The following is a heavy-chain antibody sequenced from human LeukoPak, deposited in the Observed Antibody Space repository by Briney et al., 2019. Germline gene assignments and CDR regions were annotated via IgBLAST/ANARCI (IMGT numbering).Heavy chain of an antibody. V-gene: IGHV1-58*01. J-gene: IGHJ4*02. Sequence: SVKVSCKASGFTSTSSAVQWVRQARGQRLEWIGWIVVGSGNTNYAQKFQERVTITRDMSTSTAYMELSSLRSEDTAVYYCAAGKVGATLFDYWGQGTLVTVSS. CDR1: GFTSTSSA. CDR2: IVVGSGNT. D-gene: IGHD1-26*01. CDR3: AAGKVGATLFDY.